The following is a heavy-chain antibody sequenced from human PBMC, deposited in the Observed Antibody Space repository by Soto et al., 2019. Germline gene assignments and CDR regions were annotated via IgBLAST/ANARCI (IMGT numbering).Heavy chain of an antibody. CDR3: ARRDLRGDDQTFDY. CDR2: IYYSGST. D-gene: IGHD3-10*01. V-gene: IGHV4-31*03. CDR1: GGSISSGDYY. Sequence: QVQLQESGPGLVKPSQTLSLTCTVSGGSISSGDYYWSWIRQHPGKGLEWIGYIYYSGSTYYNPSLKSRVTLSVDPSKNQFSLKLSSVTAADTDGYDCARRDLRGDDQTFDYWGQGTLVTVSS. J-gene: IGHJ4*02.